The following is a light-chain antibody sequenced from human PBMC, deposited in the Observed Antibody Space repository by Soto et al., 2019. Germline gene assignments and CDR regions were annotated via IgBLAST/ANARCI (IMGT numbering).Light chain of an antibody. J-gene: IGKJ3*01. Sequence: EIVLTQSPGTLSLSPGERATLSCRASQSVSSSYLAWYQQKPGQAPRLLIYGASSRATGIPDRFSGSGSGTDFTLTISRLEPEDHCQQYGSSLFTFGPGTKVDIK. CDR3: QQYGSSLFT. CDR2: GAS. CDR1: QSVSSSY. V-gene: IGKV3-20*01.